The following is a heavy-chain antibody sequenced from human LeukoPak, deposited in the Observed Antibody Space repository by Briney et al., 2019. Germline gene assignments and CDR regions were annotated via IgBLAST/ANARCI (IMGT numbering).Heavy chain of an antibody. Sequence: ASVKVSCKASGGTFSSYAISWVRQAPGQGLEWMGGIIPIFGTANYPQKFQGRVTITADESTSTAYMELSSLRSEDTAVYYCARDFGPEGYCSGGSCPKDSDAFDIWGQGTMVTVSS. J-gene: IGHJ3*02. CDR3: ARDFGPEGYCSGGSCPKDSDAFDI. V-gene: IGHV1-69*13. CDR1: GGTFSSYA. D-gene: IGHD2-15*01. CDR2: IIPIFGTA.